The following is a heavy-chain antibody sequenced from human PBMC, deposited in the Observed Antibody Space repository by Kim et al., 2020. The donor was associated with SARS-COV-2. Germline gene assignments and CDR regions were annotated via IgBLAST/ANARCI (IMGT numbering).Heavy chain of an antibody. V-gene: IGHV3-9*01. CDR3: AKGWSYGRGLYYFDY. D-gene: IGHD1-26*01. CDR2: ISWNSGSI. J-gene: IGHJ4*02. CDR1: GFTFGDYA. Sequence: GGSLRLSCAASGFTFGDYAMHWVRQAPGKGLEWVSGISWNSGSIGYADSVKGRFTISRDNAKNSLYLQMNSQRAEDTALYYCAKGWSYGRGLYYFDYWGQGTLVTVSS.